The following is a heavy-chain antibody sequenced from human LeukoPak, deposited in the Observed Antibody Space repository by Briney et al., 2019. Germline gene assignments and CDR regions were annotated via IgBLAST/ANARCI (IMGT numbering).Heavy chain of an antibody. CDR2: IIPIFGTA. CDR1: GGTFSRYA. J-gene: IGHJ4*02. Sequence: SVKVSCKASGGTFSRYAISWVRQAPGQGLEWMGGIIPIFGTANYAQKFQGRVTITADESTSTAYMEVSSLRSEDTAVYYCARAYSGYDFFDYWGQGIMVTVSS. V-gene: IGHV1-69*13. CDR3: ARAYSGYDFFDY. D-gene: IGHD5-12*01.